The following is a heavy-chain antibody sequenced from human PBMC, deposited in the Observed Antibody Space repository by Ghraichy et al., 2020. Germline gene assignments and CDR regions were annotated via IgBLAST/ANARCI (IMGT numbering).Heavy chain of an antibody. CDR2: IYSGGST. CDR3: ARGGWYYDSERYFDL. Sequence: GGSLRLSCAASGFTVSSNYMSWVRQAPGKGLEWVSVIYSGGSTYYADSVKGRFTISRDNSKNTLYLQMNSLRAEDTAVYYCARGGWYYDSERYFDLWGRGTLVTVSS. D-gene: IGHD3-22*01. J-gene: IGHJ2*01. V-gene: IGHV3-53*01. CDR1: GFTVSSNY.